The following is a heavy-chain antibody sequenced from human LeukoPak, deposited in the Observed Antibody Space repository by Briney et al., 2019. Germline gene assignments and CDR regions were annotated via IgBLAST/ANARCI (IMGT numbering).Heavy chain of an antibody. V-gene: IGHV4-34*01. Sequence: SETLSLTCAVYGGSFGGYYWSWIRQPPGKGLEWIGEINHSGSTNYNPSLKSRVTISVDTSKNQFSLKLSSVTAADTAVYYCARWGITMVRGVGFDPWGQGTLVTVSS. J-gene: IGHJ5*02. CDR2: INHSGST. D-gene: IGHD3-10*01. CDR3: ARWGITMVRGVGFDP. CDR1: GGSFGGYY.